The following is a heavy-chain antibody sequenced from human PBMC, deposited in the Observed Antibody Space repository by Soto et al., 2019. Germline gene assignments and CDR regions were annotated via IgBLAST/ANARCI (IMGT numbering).Heavy chain of an antibody. D-gene: IGHD3-10*01. J-gene: IGHJ6*02. V-gene: IGHV1-3*01. Sequence: ASVKVSCKASGYTFTSYAMHWVRQAPGQRLEWMGWINAGNGNTKYSQKFQGRVTITRNTSASTAYMELSSLRSEDTAVYYCARGYYYGSGRNYGMDVWGQGTTVTVSS. CDR2: INAGNGNT. CDR1: GYTFTSYA. CDR3: ARGYYYGSGRNYGMDV.